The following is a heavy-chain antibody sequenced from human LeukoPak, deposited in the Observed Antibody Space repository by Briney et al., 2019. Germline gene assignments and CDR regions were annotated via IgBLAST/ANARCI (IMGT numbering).Heavy chain of an antibody. V-gene: IGHV3-30-3*01. CDR1: GFTFSSYA. CDR3: ATGSGSSSWYFSDY. D-gene: IGHD6-13*01. Sequence: GGSLRLSCAASGFTFSSYAMHRVRRAPGKGLEWVAVISYDGSNKYYADSVKGRFTISRDNSKNTLYLQMNSLRAEDTAVYYCATGSGSSSWYFSDYWGQGTLVTVSS. J-gene: IGHJ4*02. CDR2: ISYDGSNK.